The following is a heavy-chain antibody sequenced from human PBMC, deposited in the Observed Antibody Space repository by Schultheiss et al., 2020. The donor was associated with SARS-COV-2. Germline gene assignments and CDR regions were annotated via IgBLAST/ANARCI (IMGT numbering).Heavy chain of an antibody. D-gene: IGHD6-19*01. CDR3: ARGYRPGIAVATDWYFDL. CDR2: MNPNSGNT. V-gene: IGHV1-8*02. CDR1: GYTFTGYY. Sequence: ASVKVSCKASGYTFTGYYMHWVRQAPGQGLEWMGWMNPNSGNTGYAQKLQGRVTMTTDTSTSTAYMELRSLRSDDTAVYYCARGYRPGIAVATDWYFDLWGRGTLVTVSS. J-gene: IGHJ2*01.